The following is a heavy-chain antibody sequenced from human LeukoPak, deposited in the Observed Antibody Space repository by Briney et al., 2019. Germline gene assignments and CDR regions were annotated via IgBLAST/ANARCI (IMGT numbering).Heavy chain of an antibody. J-gene: IGHJ2*01. CDR1: GFTFSSYG. CDR3: ARVGYDILTGYGWYFDL. CDR2: ISGSGGST. D-gene: IGHD3-9*01. Sequence: PGGSLRLSCAASGFTFSSYGFLWVRQAPGKGLEWVSAISGSGGSTYYADSVKGRFTISRDNSKNTLYLQMNSLRAEDTAVYYCARVGYDILTGYGWYFDLWGRGTLVTVSS. V-gene: IGHV3-23*01.